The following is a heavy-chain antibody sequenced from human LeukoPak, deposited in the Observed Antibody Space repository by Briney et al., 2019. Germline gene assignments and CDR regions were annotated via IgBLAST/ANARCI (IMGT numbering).Heavy chain of an antibody. CDR3: ARCTTGNTHYPIDY. V-gene: IGHV3-23*01. CDR1: GSTFSDYA. D-gene: IGHD4-17*01. J-gene: IGHJ4*02. Sequence: HPGGSLRLSCAASGSTFSDYAMSWVRQAPGKGLEWVSGISGSGGSTYYADSVKGRFTISRDNSKNTLYLQMNSLRAEDTAVYYCARCTTGNTHYPIDYWGQGTLVTVSS. CDR2: ISGSGGST.